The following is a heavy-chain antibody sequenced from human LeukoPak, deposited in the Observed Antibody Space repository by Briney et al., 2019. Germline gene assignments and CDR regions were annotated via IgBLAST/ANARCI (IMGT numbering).Heavy chain of an antibody. J-gene: IGHJ4*02. CDR1: GGSISGYY. Sequence: SETLSLTCAVSGGSISGYYWTWIRQPPGKGLEWIGYIYYSGSTNYNPSLKSRITISVDTSKNQFSLKLSSVTAADTAVYYCARLRGNYFPDYWGQGTLVTVAS. CDR2: IYYSGST. D-gene: IGHD4-11*01. V-gene: IGHV4-59*01. CDR3: ARLRGNYFPDY.